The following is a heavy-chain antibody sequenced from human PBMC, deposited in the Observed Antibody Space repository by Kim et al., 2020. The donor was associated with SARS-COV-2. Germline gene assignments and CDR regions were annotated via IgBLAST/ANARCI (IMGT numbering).Heavy chain of an antibody. CDR1: GFTFSSYG. CDR3: ARDPPWIQLWRKGSGMDV. D-gene: IGHD5-18*01. V-gene: IGHV3-33*01. CDR2: IWYDGSNK. J-gene: IGHJ6*02. Sequence: GSLRLSCAASGFTFSSYGMHWVRQAPGKGLEWVAVIWYDGSNKYYADSVKGRFTISRDNSKNTLYLQMNSLRAEDTAVYYCARDPPWIQLWRKGSGMDVWGQGTTVTVSS.